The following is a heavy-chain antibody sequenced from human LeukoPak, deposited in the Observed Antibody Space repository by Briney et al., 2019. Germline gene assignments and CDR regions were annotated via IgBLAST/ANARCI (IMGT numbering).Heavy chain of an antibody. CDR3: ARVAQDIVVVPAAMSYYYMDV. V-gene: IGHV1-69*05. CDR2: IIPIFGTA. Sequence: ASVKVSCKASGGTFSSYAISWVRQAPGQGLEWMGGIIPIFGTANYAQKFQGRVTITTDESTSTAYMELSSLRSEDTAVYYCARVAQDIVVVPAAMSYYYMDVWGKGTTVTVSS. CDR1: GGTFSSYA. D-gene: IGHD2-2*01. J-gene: IGHJ6*03.